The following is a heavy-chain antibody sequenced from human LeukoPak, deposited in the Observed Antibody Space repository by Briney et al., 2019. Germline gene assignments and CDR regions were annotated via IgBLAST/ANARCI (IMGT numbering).Heavy chain of an antibody. CDR3: AKPGYGGYDHPSFPIVVVGAAPLDY. D-gene: IGHD2-15*01. CDR1: GFTFSSYA. J-gene: IGHJ4*02. CDR2: ISGSGGST. V-gene: IGHV3-23*01. Sequence: GGSLRLSCAASGFTFSSYAMSWVRQAPGKGLEWVSAISGSGGSTYYADSVKGRFTISRDNSKNTLYLQMISLRAEDTAVYYCAKPGYGGYDHPSFPIVVVGAAPLDYWGQGTLVAVSS.